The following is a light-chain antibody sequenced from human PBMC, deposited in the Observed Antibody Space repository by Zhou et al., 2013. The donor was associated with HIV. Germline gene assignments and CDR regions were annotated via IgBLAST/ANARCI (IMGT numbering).Light chain of an antibody. Sequence: IQMTQSPSSLSASVGDRVTLTCRASQGITNTLAWYQQKPGKPPKLLIYDASTLDTGVPSRFSGSGSGTDFTLTISGLQPDDFATYSCQQFYTLPLT. CDR2: DAS. CDR3: QQFYTLPLT. V-gene: IGKV1-13*02. CDR1: QGITNT. J-gene: IGKJ4*01.